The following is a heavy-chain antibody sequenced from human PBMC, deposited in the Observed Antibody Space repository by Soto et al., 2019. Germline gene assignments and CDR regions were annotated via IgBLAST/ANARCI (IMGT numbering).Heavy chain of an antibody. CDR3: ARDTLGYGDYVRYFDY. V-gene: IGHV1-2*02. J-gene: IGHJ4*02. CDR1: GYTFTGYY. Sequence: ASVKVSCKASGYTFTGYYMHWVRQAPGQGLEWMGWINPNSGGTNYAQKFQGRVTMTRDTSISTAYMELSRLRSDDTAVYYCARDTLGYGDYVRYFDYWGQGTLVTVSS. D-gene: IGHD4-17*01. CDR2: INPNSGGT.